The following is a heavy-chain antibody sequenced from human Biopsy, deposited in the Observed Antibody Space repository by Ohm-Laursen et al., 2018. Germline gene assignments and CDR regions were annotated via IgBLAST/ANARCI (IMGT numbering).Heavy chain of an antibody. Sequence: SLRLSCSASGFTFSSHAMSWVRQAPGKGLEWVGRIKNEIDGGTTDYAAPVKGRFTILRDDSKNMLFLQMDSLKTEDTAVYYCTHHYDASDDVFDIWGQGTVVTVSS. CDR1: GFTFSSHA. CDR2: IKNEIDGGTT. D-gene: IGHD3-22*01. CDR3: THHYDASDDVFDI. J-gene: IGHJ3*02. V-gene: IGHV3-15*01.